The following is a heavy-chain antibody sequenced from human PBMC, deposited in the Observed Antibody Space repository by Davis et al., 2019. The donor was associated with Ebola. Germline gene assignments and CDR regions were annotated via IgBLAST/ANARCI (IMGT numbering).Heavy chain of an antibody. V-gene: IGHV3-30*04. D-gene: IGHD3-22*01. CDR2: ISYDGSDK. J-gene: IGHJ3*02. CDR1: GFTFSSYA. Sequence: GESLKISCAASGFTFSSYAMHWVRQAPGKGLEWVAVISYDGSDKYYADSVKGRFTISRDNSKNTLSLQMNSLRVEDTAVYYCARGGPMRVFVAFDIWGQGTMVTVSS. CDR3: ARGGPMRVFVAFDI.